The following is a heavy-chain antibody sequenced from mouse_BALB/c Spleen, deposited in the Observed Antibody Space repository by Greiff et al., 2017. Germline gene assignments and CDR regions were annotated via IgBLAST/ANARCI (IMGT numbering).Heavy chain of an antibody. CDR1: GYTFTSYW. CDR3: KREKWLIPFAY. Sequence: QVQLQQPGAELVRPGASVKLSCKASGYTFTSYWINWVKQRPGQGLEWIGNIYPSDSYTNYNQKFKDKATLTVDKSSSTAFMQLSSPTSEDSAVYYCKREKWLIPFAYWGQGTLVTV. V-gene: IGHV1-69*02. J-gene: IGHJ3*01. CDR2: IYPSDSYT. D-gene: IGHD2-3*01.